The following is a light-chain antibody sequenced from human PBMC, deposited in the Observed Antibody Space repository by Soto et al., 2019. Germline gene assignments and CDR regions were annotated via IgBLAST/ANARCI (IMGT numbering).Light chain of an antibody. J-gene: IGKJ1*01. CDR3: QQYGANSPWT. CDR1: QNINDW. CDR2: KAS. Sequence: DIQVTQSPSTLSASVGDRVTINCRASQNINDWLAWYQQKSGKAPKVLIYKASSLESGVPSRFSGSGSGTEFTLSISSLQTEDFATYYCQQYGANSPWTFGHGTKVEIK. V-gene: IGKV1-5*03.